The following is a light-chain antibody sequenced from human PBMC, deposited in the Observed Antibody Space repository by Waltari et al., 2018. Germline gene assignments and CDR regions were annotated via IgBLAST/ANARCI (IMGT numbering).Light chain of an antibody. Sequence: QSALTQPRSVSGSPGQSVTISCTGTSSDVGGYNYVSWYQQHPGKAPKLMIYDVSKRPSGVPCRFSGSKSGNPASLTISGLQAEDEADYYCCSYAGSYTWVFGGGTKLTVL. CDR2: DVS. V-gene: IGLV2-11*01. J-gene: IGLJ3*02. CDR3: CSYAGSYTWV. CDR1: SSDVGGYNY.